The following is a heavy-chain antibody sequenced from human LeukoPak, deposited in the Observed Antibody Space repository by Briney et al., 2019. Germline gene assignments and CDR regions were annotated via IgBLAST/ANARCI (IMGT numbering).Heavy chain of an antibody. J-gene: IGHJ4*02. CDR1: GFTFSNYE. Sequence: GGSLRLSCAASGFTFSNYEMNRVRQAPGKGLEWVSYISSSSSYIYYADSVKGRFTISRDNAKNSLYLQMNSLRAEDTAVYYCARGGFGELYWGQGTLVTVSS. V-gene: IGHV3-21*05. CDR2: ISSSSSYI. D-gene: IGHD3-10*01. CDR3: ARGGFGELY.